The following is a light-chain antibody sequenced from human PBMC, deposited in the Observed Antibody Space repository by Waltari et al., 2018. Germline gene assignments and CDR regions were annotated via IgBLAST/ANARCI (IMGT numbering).Light chain of an antibody. J-gene: IGLJ3*02. Sequence: QSALTQPASVSGSPGQSITISCTGTSSDVGSYNLVSWYQQHPGKAPKLMLYEGSKRPSGVSNRFSGSKSGNTASLTISVLQAEDEADYYCCSYAGSREVFGGGTKLTVL. CDR3: CSYAGSREV. V-gene: IGLV2-23*01. CDR2: EGS. CDR1: SSDVGSYNL.